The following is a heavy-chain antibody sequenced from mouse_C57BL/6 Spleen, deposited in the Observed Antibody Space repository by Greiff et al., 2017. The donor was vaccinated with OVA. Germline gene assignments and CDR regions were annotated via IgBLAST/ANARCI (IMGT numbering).Heavy chain of an antibody. Sequence: QVQLQQSGAELVRPGASVTLSCKASGYTFTDYEMHWVKQTPVHGLEWIGAIDPETGGTAYNQKFKGKAIPTADKSSSTAYMELRSLTSEDSAVYYCTRSPYYYGSSRPGFAYWGQGTLVTVSA. D-gene: IGHD1-1*01. J-gene: IGHJ3*01. V-gene: IGHV1-15*01. CDR2: IDPETGGT. CDR3: TRSPYYYGSSRPGFAY. CDR1: GYTFTDYE.